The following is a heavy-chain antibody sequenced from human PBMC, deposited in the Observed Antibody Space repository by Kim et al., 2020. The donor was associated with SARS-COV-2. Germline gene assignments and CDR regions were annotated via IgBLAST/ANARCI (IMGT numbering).Heavy chain of an antibody. V-gene: IGHV3-53*01. D-gene: IGHD5-18*01. J-gene: IGHJ4*02. CDR3: ARVGGHSYGTLDY. CDR2: IYSGGST. Sequence: GGSLRLSCAASGFTVSSNYMSWVRQAPGKGLEWVSVIYSGGSTYYADSVKGRFTISRDDSKNTLYLQMNSLRAEDTAVYYCARVGGHSYGTLDYWGQGTLVTVSS. CDR1: GFTVSSNY.